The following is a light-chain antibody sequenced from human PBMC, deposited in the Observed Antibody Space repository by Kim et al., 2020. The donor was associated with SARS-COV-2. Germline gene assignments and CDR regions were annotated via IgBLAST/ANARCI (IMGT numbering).Light chain of an antibody. CDR3: QVWDSRTVG. Sequence: SYELTQPLSVSVALGQTATIPCGGNNIENKNVHWYHQRPGQAPVLVMYRDKKRPSGIPERLSGSNSGNTATLTISRVEAGDEGDYYCQVWDSRTVGFGGG. CDR1: NIENKN. V-gene: IGLV3-9*01. J-gene: IGLJ2*01. CDR2: RDK.